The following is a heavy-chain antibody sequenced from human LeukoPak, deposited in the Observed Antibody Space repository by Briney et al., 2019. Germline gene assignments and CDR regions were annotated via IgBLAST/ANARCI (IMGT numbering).Heavy chain of an antibody. Sequence: PSEALSLTCALYVGSFSGYYGSWGRDPPGKGRWWSGEINHSVSTNYNPSLPSPVTVSVETSKNQFSLKLSSVTAADTDVYYCARGYYDILTGYYTEGMDVWGQGTTVTVSS. V-gene: IGHV4-34*01. D-gene: IGHD3-9*01. CDR2: INHSVST. J-gene: IGHJ6*02. CDR1: VGSFSGYY. CDR3: ARGYYDILTGYYTEGMDV.